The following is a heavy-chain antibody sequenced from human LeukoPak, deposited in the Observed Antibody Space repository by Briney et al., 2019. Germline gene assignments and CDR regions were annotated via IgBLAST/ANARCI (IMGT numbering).Heavy chain of an antibody. J-gene: IGHJ4*01. CDR1: GFTFSPYN. CDR3: ARDSHPPWLGASQGSFDY. D-gene: IGHD1-26*01. Sequence: PGGSLRLSCAASGFTFSPYNMNWVRQAPGKGLEWISYISTSSTTIYYSDSVKGRFTISRDNAKNSLYLQMNSLRAEDTAVYYCARDSHPPWLGASQGSFDYWGHGTLVTASS. CDR2: ISTSSTTI. V-gene: IGHV3-48*01.